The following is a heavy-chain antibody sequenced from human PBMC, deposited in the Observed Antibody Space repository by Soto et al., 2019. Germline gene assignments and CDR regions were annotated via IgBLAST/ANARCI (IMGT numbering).Heavy chain of an antibody. CDR3: ARDPPRRYNSGQGLDY. CDR1: GYTFTGYG. V-gene: IGHV1-18*04. Sequence: ASVKVSCKASGYTFTGYGISWVRQAPGQGLEWMGWISTYYDNTNYAQNLRGRVTMTTDTSTSTAYMELRSLRSDDTAVYYCARDPPRRYNSGQGLDYWGQGTLVTVSS. D-gene: IGHD5-18*01. CDR2: ISTYYDNT. J-gene: IGHJ4*02.